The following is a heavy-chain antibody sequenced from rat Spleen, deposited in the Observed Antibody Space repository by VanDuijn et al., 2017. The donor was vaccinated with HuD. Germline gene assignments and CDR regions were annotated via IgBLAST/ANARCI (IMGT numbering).Heavy chain of an antibody. CDR2: INKDSSTI. D-gene: IGHD1-1*01. CDR3: ARLAGTTVVDYYFNY. V-gene: IGHV4-2*01. J-gene: IGHJ2*01. Sequence: EVKLVESGGGLVQPGRFLKLSCVVSGFNFNDYWMGWVRQAPGKGLEWIGEINKDSSTINYNPSLKDKFTISRDNAQNTLYLQMSKLGSEDKAIYYCARLAGTTVVDYYFNYWGQGVMVTVSS. CDR1: GFNFNDYW.